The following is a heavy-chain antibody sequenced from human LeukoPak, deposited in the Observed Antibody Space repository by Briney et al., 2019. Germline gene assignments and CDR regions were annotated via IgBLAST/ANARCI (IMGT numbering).Heavy chain of an antibody. J-gene: IGHJ6*03. D-gene: IGHD3-3*01. CDR3: ARDIRSLYYYYYYMDV. CDR1: GYTFTSYG. Sequence: GASVKVSCKASGYTFTSYGISWVRQAPGQGLEWMGWISAYNDNTNYAQKLQGRVTMTTDTSTSTAYMELRSLRSDDTAVYYCARDIRSLYYYYYYMDVWGKGTTVTISS. V-gene: IGHV1-18*01. CDR2: ISAYNDNT.